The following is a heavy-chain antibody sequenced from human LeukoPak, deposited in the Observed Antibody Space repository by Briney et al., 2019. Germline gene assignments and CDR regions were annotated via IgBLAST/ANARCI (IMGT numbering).Heavy chain of an antibody. V-gene: IGHV3-15*01. CDR1: GFTVSSNS. Sequence: GGSLRLSCTVSGFTVSSNSMSWVRKAPGKGLEWVGRIKSKTDGGTTEYAAPVKVRFTISRDDSKNTLYLQMNSLETEDTAVYYCTTGTGHGYWGQGTLVTVSS. CDR2: IKSKTDGGTT. CDR3: TTGTGHGY. J-gene: IGHJ4*02. D-gene: IGHD3/OR15-3a*01.